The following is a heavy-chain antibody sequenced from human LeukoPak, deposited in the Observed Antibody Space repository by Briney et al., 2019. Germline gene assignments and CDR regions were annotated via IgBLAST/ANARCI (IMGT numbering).Heavy chain of an antibody. D-gene: IGHD5-24*01. V-gene: IGHV1-69*13. CDR1: GGTFSSYA. CDR3: ARAMAEMATIRAFDI. Sequence: ASVKVSCKASGGTFSSYAISWVRQAPGQGLEWMGGIIPIFGTANYAQKFQGRVTITADESTSTAYMELSSLRSEDTAVYYCARAMAEMATIRAFDIWGQGTMVTVSS. J-gene: IGHJ3*02. CDR2: IIPIFGTA.